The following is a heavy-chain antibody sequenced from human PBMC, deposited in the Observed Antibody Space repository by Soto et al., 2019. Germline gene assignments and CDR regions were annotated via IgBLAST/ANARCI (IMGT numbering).Heavy chain of an antibody. CDR1: GGSFSGYY. J-gene: IGHJ4*02. D-gene: IGHD2-2*01. Sequence: QVQLQQWGAGLLKPSETLSLTCAVYGGSFSGYYWSWIRQPPGKGLEWIGEINHSGSTNYNPSLKSRVTTSVDTSNNQFSRKLSSLTAAEAAVYYCARVRPMFSAEPAAIWRLRLGGPFDYSGQGTLVTVSS. V-gene: IGHV4-34*01. CDR2: INHSGST. CDR3: ARVRPMFSAEPAAIWRLRLGGPFDY.